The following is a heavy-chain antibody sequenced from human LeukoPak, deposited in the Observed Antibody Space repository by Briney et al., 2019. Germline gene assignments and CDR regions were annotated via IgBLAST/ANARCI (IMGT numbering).Heavy chain of an antibody. CDR2: IKQDGSEK. CDR1: EFTFSRYW. J-gene: IGHJ4*02. V-gene: IGHV3-7*03. CDR3: AREKFDY. Sequence: GGSLRLSCEASEFTFSRYWMSWVRQAPGKGLEWVANIKQDGSEKYYVDSVKGRFTISRDNAKNSLYLQMNSLRAEDTAVYYCAREKFDYWGQGTLVTVSS.